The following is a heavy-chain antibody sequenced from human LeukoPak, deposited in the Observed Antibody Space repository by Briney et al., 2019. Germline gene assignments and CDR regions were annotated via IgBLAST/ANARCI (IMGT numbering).Heavy chain of an antibody. CDR1: GFAFGSEA. J-gene: IGHJ4*02. V-gene: IGHV3-23*01. CDR2: ISPGGGTT. D-gene: IGHD1-1*01. CDR3: AKSRPGSANWALQIFDN. Sequence: GGSLRLSCAVSGFAFGSEAMSWVRQSPARGLEWVASISPGGGTTYYADYVKGRFTISRDNSNNSLFVQMNSLRAEDTAVYFCAKSRPGSANWALQIFDNWGQGTLVTVSS.